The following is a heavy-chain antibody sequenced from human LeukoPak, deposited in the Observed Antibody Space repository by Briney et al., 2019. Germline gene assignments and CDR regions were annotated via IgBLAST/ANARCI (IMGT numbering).Heavy chain of an antibody. J-gene: IGHJ3*02. CDR2: IYHSGST. V-gene: IGHV4-4*02. CDR1: GGSVSSSNW. Sequence: SETLSLTCAVSGGSVSSSNWWSWVRQPPGKGLEWIGEIYHSGSTNYNPSLKSRVTISVDKSKNQFSLKLSSVTAADTAVYYCARRGVGSSGGDAFDIWGQGTMVTVSS. D-gene: IGHD6-6*01. CDR3: ARRGVGSSGGDAFDI.